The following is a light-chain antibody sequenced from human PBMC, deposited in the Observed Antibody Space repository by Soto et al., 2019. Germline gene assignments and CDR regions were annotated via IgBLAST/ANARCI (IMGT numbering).Light chain of an antibody. CDR3: TSYTGTITPVI. CDR2: DVD. J-gene: IGLJ2*01. Sequence: QSALTQPASVSGSPGQSIAISCTGTSSDVGRYDLVSWYQQYPGRAPKLVIYDVDRRPSGASSRFSGSKSGNTASLTISGLQAEDEAHYYCTSYTGTITPVIFGGGTKVTVL. CDR1: SSDVGRYDL. V-gene: IGLV2-14*02.